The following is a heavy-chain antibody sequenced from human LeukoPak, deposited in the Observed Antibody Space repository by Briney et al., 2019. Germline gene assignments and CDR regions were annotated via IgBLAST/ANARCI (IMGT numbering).Heavy chain of an antibody. Sequence: GGSLRLSCAASGFTFSSYSMNWVRQAPGKGLEWVSSISSSSSYIYYADSVKGRFTISRDNAKNSRYLQMNSLRAEDTAVYYCARGIAVAGFDYWGQGTLVTVSS. V-gene: IGHV3-21*01. CDR3: ARGIAVAGFDY. D-gene: IGHD6-19*01. J-gene: IGHJ4*02. CDR2: ISSSSSYI. CDR1: GFTFSSYS.